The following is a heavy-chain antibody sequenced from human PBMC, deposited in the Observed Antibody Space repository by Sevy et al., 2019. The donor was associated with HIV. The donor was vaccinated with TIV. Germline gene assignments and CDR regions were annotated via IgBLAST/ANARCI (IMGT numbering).Heavy chain of an antibody. J-gene: IGHJ3*02. V-gene: IGHV1-69*13. Sequence: ASVKVSCKASGGTFSSYAISWVRQAPGQGLEWMGGIIPIFGTANYAQKFQGRVTITADESTSTAYMELSSLRSEDTAVYYCAREFSCSGGSCYSLDAFDIWGQGTMDTVS. CDR1: GGTFSSYA. CDR3: AREFSCSGGSCYSLDAFDI. D-gene: IGHD2-15*01. CDR2: IIPIFGTA.